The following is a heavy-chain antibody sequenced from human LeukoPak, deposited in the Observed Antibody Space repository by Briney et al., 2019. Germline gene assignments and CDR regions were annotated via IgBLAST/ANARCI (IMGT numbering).Heavy chain of an antibody. V-gene: IGHV3-23*01. Sequence: GGSLRLPCAASGFTFSTYPMSWVRQAPGKGLEWFSAISGSGGDTYYADSVKGRFTISRDNSKNTLYLQMNSLRAEDTALYYCATSSGWYPKYFDYWGQGTLVTVSS. CDR2: ISGSGGDT. J-gene: IGHJ4*02. D-gene: IGHD6-19*01. CDR3: ATSSGWYPKYFDY. CDR1: GFTFSTYP.